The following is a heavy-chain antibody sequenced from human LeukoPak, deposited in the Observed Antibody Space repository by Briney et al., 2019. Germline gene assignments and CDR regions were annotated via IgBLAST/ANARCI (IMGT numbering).Heavy chain of an antibody. V-gene: IGHV3-23*01. CDR3: ARDLGDSSSWYKVDIPFDY. CDR1: GFTFSSYA. CDR2: ISGSGGST. D-gene: IGHD6-13*01. J-gene: IGHJ4*02. Sequence: GGSLRLSCAASGFTFSSYAMSWVRQAPGKGLEWVSAISGSGGSTYYADSVKGRFTISRDNSKNTLYLQMNSLRAEDTAVYYCARDLGDSSSWYKVDIPFDYWGQGTLVTVSS.